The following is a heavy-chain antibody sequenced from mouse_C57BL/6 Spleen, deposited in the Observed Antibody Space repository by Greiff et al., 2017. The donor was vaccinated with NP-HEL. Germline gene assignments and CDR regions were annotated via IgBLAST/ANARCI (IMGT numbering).Heavy chain of an antibody. CDR1: GYTFTSYW. J-gene: IGHJ4*01. CDR3: ARSRDAMDY. Sequence: QVQLKQPGAELVKPGASVKMSCKASGYTFTSYWITWVKQRPGQGLEWIGDIYPGSGSTNYNEKFKSKATLTVDKSSSTAYMQLSSLTSEDSAVYYCARSRDAMDYWGQGTSVTVSS. V-gene: IGHV1-55*01. CDR2: IYPGSGST.